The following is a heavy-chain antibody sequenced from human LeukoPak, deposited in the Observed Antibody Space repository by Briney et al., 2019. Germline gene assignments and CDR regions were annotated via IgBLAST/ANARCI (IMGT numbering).Heavy chain of an antibody. V-gene: IGHV3-23*01. CDR2: ISGSGGST. CDR3: AKSSEGRYCSGGSCLPDY. D-gene: IGHD2-15*01. Sequence: GGSLRLSCAASGFTFGSYAMSWVRQAPGKGLEWVSAISGSGGSTYYADSVKGRFTISRDNSKNTLYLQMNSLRAEDTAVYYCAKSSEGRYCSGGSCLPDYWGQGTLVTVSS. J-gene: IGHJ4*02. CDR1: GFTFGSYA.